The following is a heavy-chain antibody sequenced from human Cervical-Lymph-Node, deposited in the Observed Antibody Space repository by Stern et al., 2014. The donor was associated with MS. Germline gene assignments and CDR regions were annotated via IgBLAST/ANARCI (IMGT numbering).Heavy chain of an antibody. CDR2: ISYDGSNI. CDR1: GFTFRNYA. J-gene: IGHJ4*02. V-gene: IGHV3-30*04. CDR3: ARDDFSDYAKRSRFEY. D-gene: IGHD4-11*01. Sequence: VQLEASGGGVVQPGRSLRLSCAASGFTFRNYAMHWVRQAPGKGLEWVTVISYDGSNIYYGDSVKGRFSVSRDNSKNTLYLQMNSLRAEDTAVYYCARDDFSDYAKRSRFEYWGQGTLVTVSS.